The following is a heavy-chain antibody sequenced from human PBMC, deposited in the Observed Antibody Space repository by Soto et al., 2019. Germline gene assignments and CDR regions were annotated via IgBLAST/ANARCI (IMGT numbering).Heavy chain of an antibody. Sequence: PSETLSLTCTDSGGSISSYYWSWIRQPPGKGLEWIGYIYYSGSTYYNPSLKSRVTISVDTSKNQFSLKLSSVTAADTAVYYCARDYGYGDYYFDYWGQGTLVTVSS. CDR1: GGSISSYY. CDR2: IYYSGST. V-gene: IGHV4-30-4*01. CDR3: ARDYGYGDYYFDY. J-gene: IGHJ4*02. D-gene: IGHD4-17*01.